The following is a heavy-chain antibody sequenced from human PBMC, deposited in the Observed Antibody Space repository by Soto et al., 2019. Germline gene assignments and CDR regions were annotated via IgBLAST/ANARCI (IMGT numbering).Heavy chain of an antibody. CDR2: INHSGST. V-gene: IGHV4-34*01. J-gene: IGHJ4*02. Sequence: QVQLQQWGAGLLKPSETLSLTCAVYGGSFSGYYWSWIRQPPGKGLEWIGEINHSGSTNYNPSLKSRLTISVDTSKNQFSLKLSSVTAADTAVYYCARGAGSYYFRWGQGTLVTVSS. CDR1: GGSFSGYY. CDR3: ARGAGSYYFR. D-gene: IGHD3-10*01.